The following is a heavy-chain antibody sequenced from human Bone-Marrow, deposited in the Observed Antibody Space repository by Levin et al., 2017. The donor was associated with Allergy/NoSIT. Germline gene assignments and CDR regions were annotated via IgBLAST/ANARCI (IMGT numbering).Heavy chain of an antibody. CDR3: ARDLLGGVTYQAARLVPNIVVVPAARPDAFDI. Sequence: SETLSLTCAVSGGSISSSNWWSWVRQPPGKGLEWIGEIYHSGSTNYNPSLKSRVTISVDKSKNQFSLKLSSVTAADTAVYYCARDLLGGVTYQAARLVPNIVVVPAARPDAFDIWGQGTMVTVSS. CDR2: IYHSGST. CDR1: GGSISSSNW. J-gene: IGHJ3*02. D-gene: IGHD2-2*01. V-gene: IGHV4-4*02.